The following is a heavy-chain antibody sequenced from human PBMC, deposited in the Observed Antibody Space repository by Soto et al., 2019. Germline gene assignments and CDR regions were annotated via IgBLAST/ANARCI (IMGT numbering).Heavy chain of an antibody. V-gene: IGHV3-11*01. CDR3: ARDPHKASAGIFDF. Sequence: QVQLVESGGGLVKPGGSLRLSCAASGFTFSDYYMSWIRQAPGKGLEWVSYISRGGNTIYYPDSVKGRFTISRDNAKNSMYLQMNSLRAEDTAVYYCARDPHKASAGIFDFWGQGTRVTVSS. D-gene: IGHD6-13*01. CDR1: GFTFSDYY. CDR2: ISRGGNTI. J-gene: IGHJ4*02.